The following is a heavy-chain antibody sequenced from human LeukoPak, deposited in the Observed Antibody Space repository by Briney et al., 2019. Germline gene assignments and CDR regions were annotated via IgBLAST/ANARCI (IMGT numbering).Heavy chain of an antibody. CDR2: IYYSGST. J-gene: IGHJ4*02. Sequence: SETLSLTCTVSSGSISSYYWSWIRQPPGKGLEWIGYIYYSGSTNYNASLKSRVTISVDTSKNQFSLKLSSVTAADTAVYYCARLHSELWLPDYWGQGTLVTVSS. V-gene: IGHV4-59*12. D-gene: IGHD5-18*01. CDR3: ARLHSELWLPDY. CDR1: SGSISSYY.